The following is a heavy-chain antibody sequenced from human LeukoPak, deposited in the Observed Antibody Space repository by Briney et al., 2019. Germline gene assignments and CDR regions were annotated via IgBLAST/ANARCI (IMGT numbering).Heavy chain of an antibody. V-gene: IGHV3-23*01. CDR3: AKGQELDDGVFDS. D-gene: IGHD1-1*01. Sequence: PGGSLRLSCAASVFTFSSIAMSWVRQAPGKGLEWVSAIRSNGETVYNADSVKGRFTISRDNSRQTLFLQMSSLRVEDTATYYCAKGQELDDGVFDSWGQGTLVTVSS. J-gene: IGHJ4*02. CDR1: VFTFSSIA. CDR2: IRSNGETV.